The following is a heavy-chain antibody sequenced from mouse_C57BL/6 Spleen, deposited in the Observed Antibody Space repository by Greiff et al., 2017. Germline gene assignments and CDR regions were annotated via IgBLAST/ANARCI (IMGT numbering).Heavy chain of an antibody. CDR2: ISSGGSYT. V-gene: IGHV5-6*02. D-gene: IGHD3-2*02. CDR3: ARHRDSSGPAWFAY. CDR1: GFTFSSYG. Sequence: EVMLVESGGDLVKPGGSLKLSCAAPGFTFSSYGMPWVRQTPDKRLEWVATISSGGSYTYYPDCVKGRFTSSRDNAKNPLYRQMRSLKSEDATMYYCARHRDSSGPAWFAYWGQGTLVTVSA. J-gene: IGHJ3*01.